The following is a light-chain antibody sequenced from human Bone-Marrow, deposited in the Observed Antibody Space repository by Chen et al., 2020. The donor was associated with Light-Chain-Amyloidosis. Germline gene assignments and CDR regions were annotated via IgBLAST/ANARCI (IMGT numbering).Light chain of an antibody. CDR2: WAS. CDR1: QNLLYSSNNKNY. J-gene: IGKJ2*01. V-gene: IGKV4-1*01. Sequence: DIVMTQSPDSLAVSLGERATINCTSSQNLLYSSNNKNYLAWYQQKSGQPHKLLIYWASARESGVADRFSGGGSGTDFTLTISTLQAEDVAVYYCQQYYNTPYTFGQGTKLEIK. CDR3: QQYYNTPYT.